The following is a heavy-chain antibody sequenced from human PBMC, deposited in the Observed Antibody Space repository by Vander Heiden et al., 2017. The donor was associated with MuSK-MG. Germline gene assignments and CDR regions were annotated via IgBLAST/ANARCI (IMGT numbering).Heavy chain of an antibody. CDR1: GSTLSSYW. CDR3: ARVGSSGYYFDY. CDR2: IKQDGSEK. Sequence: EVQLVESGGGLVQPGGSLRLSCAASGSTLSSYWMRWARPAPGKGLEWVANIKQDGSEKYYVDAVKGRFTISRDNAKNSLYLQMNSLRAEDTAVYYCARVGSSGYYFDYWGQGTLVTVSS. V-gene: IGHV3-7*01. J-gene: IGHJ4*02. D-gene: IGHD3-22*01.